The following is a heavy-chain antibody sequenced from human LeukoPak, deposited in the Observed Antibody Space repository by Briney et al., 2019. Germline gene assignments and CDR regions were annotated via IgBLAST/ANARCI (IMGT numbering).Heavy chain of an antibody. CDR3: ARAGYSSGWYFDY. J-gene: IGHJ4*02. CDR1: GRPISSYD. D-gene: IGHD6-19*01. Sequence: SETLSLTCTVSGRPISSYDWSWIPQPAGKGLEWIGRIYPSRSTNNNPYLKSRVTMSVDTSKNQFSLKLSSVTAADTAVYYCARAGYSSGWYFDYWGQGTLVTVSS. V-gene: IGHV4-4*07. CDR2: IYPSRST.